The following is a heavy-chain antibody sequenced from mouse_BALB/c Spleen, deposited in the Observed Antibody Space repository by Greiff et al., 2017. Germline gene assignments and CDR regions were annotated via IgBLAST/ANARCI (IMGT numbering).Heavy chain of an antibody. CDR3: ARMGDYRYDEFAY. D-gene: IGHD2-14*01. CDR1: GYTFTSYW. Sequence: VQLQQPGAELVRPGDSVKLSCTASGYTFTSYWMHWIKQRPEQGLERIGEINPSNGGTNYNEKFKRKATLNVDKYSSTAYMKLSRLTSEDSAVYYCARMGDYRYDEFAYWGQGTLVTVSA. J-gene: IGHJ3*01. CDR2: INPSNGGT. V-gene: IGHV1S81*02.